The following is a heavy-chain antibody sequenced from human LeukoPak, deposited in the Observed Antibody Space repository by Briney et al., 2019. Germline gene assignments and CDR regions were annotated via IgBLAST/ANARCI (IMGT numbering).Heavy chain of an antibody. D-gene: IGHD3-22*01. CDR2: IIPIFGTA. V-gene: IGHV1-69*01. CDR1: GGTFSSYA. Sequence: VASVKVSCKASGGTFSSYAISWVRQAPGQGLEWMGGIIPIFGTANYAQKFQGRVTITADESTSTAYMELSSLRSEDTAVYYCARASDSSGPAGAFDIWGQGTMVTVSS. CDR3: ARASDSSGPAGAFDI. J-gene: IGHJ3*02.